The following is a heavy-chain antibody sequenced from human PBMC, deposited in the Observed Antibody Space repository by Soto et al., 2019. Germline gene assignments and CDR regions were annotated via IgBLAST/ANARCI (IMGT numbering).Heavy chain of an antibody. CDR3: AKDLGVLNTAMEY. Sequence: GGSLRLSCAASGFTFDDYAMHWVRQAPGKGLEWVSGISWNSGSIGYADSVKGRFTISRDNAKNSLYLQMNSLRAEDTALYYCAKDLGVLNTAMEYWGQGTLVTVSS. V-gene: IGHV3-9*01. CDR2: ISWNSGSI. D-gene: IGHD5-18*01. CDR1: GFTFDDYA. J-gene: IGHJ4*02.